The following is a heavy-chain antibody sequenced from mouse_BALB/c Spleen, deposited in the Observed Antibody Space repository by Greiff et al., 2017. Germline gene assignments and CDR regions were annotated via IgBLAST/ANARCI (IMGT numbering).Heavy chain of an antibody. CDR2: ISSGGSYT. D-gene: IGHD1-1*01. V-gene: IGHV5-6-4*01. CDR1: GFTFSSYT. J-gene: IGHJ2*01. Sequence: EGQRVESGGGLVKPGGSLKLSCAASGFTFSSYTMSWVRQTPEKRLEWVATISSGGSYTYYPDSVKGRFTISRDNAKNTLYLQMSSLKSEDTAMYYCTREGTVEGYWGQGTTLTVSS. CDR3: TREGTVEGY.